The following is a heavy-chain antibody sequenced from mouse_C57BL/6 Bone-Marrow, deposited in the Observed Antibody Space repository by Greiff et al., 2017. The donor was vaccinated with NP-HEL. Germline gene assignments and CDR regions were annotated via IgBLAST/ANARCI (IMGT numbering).Heavy chain of an antibody. D-gene: IGHD2-4*01. CDR1: GFTFSSYA. J-gene: IGHJ4*01. CDR2: ISDGGSYT. CDR3: ARDRGYDYDVGYAMDY. Sequence: EVKLMESGGGLVKPGGSLKLSCAASGFTFSSYAMSWVRQTPEKRLEWVATISDGGSYTYYPDNVKGRFTISRDTANNNLYLQMSHLKSEDTAMYYCARDRGYDYDVGYAMDYWGQGTSVTVSS. V-gene: IGHV5-4*01.